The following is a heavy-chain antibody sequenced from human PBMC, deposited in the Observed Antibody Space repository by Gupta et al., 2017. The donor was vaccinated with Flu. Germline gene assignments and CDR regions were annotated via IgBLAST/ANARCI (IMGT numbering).Heavy chain of an antibody. CDR3: ARRTPKDSSGYRDWYFDL. D-gene: IGHD3-22*01. Sequence: QLQLQESGPGLVKPSETLSLTCTVSGGSISSSSYYWGWIRQPPGKGLEWIGSIYYSGSTYYNPSLKSRVTISVDTSKNQFSLKLSSVTAADTAVYYCARRTPKDSSGYRDWYFDLWGRGTLVTVSS. CDR1: GGSISSSSYY. CDR2: IYYSGST. V-gene: IGHV4-39*01. J-gene: IGHJ2*01.